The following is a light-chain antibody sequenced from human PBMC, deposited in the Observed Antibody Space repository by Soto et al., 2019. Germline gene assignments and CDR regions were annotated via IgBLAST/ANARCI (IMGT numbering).Light chain of an antibody. Sequence: EIVMTQSPATLSVSPGGSDTLACRASQHVSSSFAWYRQKPGQAPTLLLYRASTRATGIPARFSGSGSGTEFTLTVSSLQSEDFAVYYCQQYNNWPHTLGQGTKLDIK. CDR2: RAS. CDR1: QHVSSS. J-gene: IGKJ2*01. V-gene: IGKV3-15*01. CDR3: QQYNNWPHT.